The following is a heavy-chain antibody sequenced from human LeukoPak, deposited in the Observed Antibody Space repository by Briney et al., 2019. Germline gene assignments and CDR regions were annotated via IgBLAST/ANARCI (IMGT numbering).Heavy chain of an antibody. CDR1: GFSLSTRGMR. D-gene: IGHD3-22*01. Sequence: SGPALVKPTQTLTLTCTFSGFSLSTRGMRVSWIRQPPGKALEWLSRIDWDDDKFYSTSLKTRLTISKHTSKNQVVLTMTNMDPVDTATYYCARMGLSSSGYYYDYWGQGTPVTVSS. J-gene: IGHJ4*02. V-gene: IGHV2-70*04. CDR2: IDWDDDK. CDR3: ARMGLSSSGYYYDY.